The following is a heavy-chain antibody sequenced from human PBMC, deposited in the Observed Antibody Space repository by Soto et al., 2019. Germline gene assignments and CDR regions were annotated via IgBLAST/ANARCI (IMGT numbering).Heavy chain of an antibody. CDR3: ARVEGGSGYDSLPFDY. V-gene: IGHV3-23*01. Sequence: EVQLLESGGGLVQPGGSLRLSCAASGFTFSSYAMSWVRQAPGKGLEWVSAISGSGGSTYYADSVKGRFTISRDNSKNTLYLQMNSLRAEDTAVYYCARVEGGSGYDSLPFDYWGQGTLVTVSS. J-gene: IGHJ4*02. D-gene: IGHD5-12*01. CDR2: ISGSGGST. CDR1: GFTFSSYA.